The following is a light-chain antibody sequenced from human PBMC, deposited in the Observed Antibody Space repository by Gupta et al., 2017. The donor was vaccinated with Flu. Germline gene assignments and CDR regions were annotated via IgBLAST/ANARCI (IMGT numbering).Light chain of an antibody. CDR1: QSVSTK. J-gene: IGKJ4*02. Sequence: LMTPSPVTLSVSPGDRATLSCRASQSVSTKLAWYQQKPGQAPRLLIFDASTRATGIPARFSGSGSGTEFTLTISSLQSEDLAVYYCQQNNNWPLTFGGGTKVEIK. CDR2: DAS. CDR3: QQNNNWPLT. V-gene: IGKV3-15*01.